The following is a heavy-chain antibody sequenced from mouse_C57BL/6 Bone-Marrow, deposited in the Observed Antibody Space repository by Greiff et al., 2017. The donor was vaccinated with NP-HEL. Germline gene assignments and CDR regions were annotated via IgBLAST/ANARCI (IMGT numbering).Heavy chain of an antibody. V-gene: IGHV6-6*02. CDR3: TRLRWEGY. J-gene: IGHJ2*01. CDR2: IRLKSNNYAT. Sequence: EVKLVESGGGLVQPGGSMKLSCVASGFTFSNYWMNWVRQAPEKGLEWVAEIRLKSNNYATPYAESEKGSFTISRDDSKSSVYLQMNNVRAEDTGIDYCTRLRWEGYWGQGTTLTVSS. D-gene: IGHD1-1*02. CDR1: GFTFSNYW.